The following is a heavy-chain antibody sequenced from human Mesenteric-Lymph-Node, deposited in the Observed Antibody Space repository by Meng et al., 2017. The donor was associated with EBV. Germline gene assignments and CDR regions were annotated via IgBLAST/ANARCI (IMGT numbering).Heavy chain of an antibody. Sequence: VQIKRGGSGRVSCTATASPLCDFYVDCFSAYHGKWLRQPPGMEPEWIGKVIHSGNPSYSPSLKSRVTISVDTSKRKFSLKLRSMTAADTAVYYYATGWGKANYWGQGTLVTVSS. D-gene: IGHD3-16*01. J-gene: IGHJ4*02. CDR1: VDCFSAYH. CDR3: ATGWGKANY. CDR2: VIHSGNP. V-gene: IGHV4-34*12.